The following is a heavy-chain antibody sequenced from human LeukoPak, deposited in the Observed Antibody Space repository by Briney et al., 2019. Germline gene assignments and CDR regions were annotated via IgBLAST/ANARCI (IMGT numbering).Heavy chain of an antibody. J-gene: IGHJ3*02. D-gene: IGHD4-17*01. Sequence: GGSLRLSCVASGFTISSYWMHWVRQAPGKGLEWVAFIRYDGSNKYYADSVKGRFTISRDNSKNSLYLQMNSLRAEDTAVYFCARRYGDPGALDIWGQGTTVIVSS. CDR2: IRYDGSNK. CDR1: GFTISSYW. V-gene: IGHV3-33*08. CDR3: ARRYGDPGALDI.